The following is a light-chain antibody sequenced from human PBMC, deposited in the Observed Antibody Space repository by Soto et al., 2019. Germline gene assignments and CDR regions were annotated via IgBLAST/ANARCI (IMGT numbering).Light chain of an antibody. CDR2: DAF. CDR1: PSVSSY. V-gene: IGKV3-11*01. CDR3: QQRSNWPSIT. J-gene: IGKJ5*01. Sequence: EIVLTQSPATLSLSPGERATLSCRASPSVSSYLAWYQQKPGQAPRLLIYDAFNRATGIPARFSGSGSGTDFTLTISSPEPEDFAVYYCQQRSNWPSITFGQGTLLEIK.